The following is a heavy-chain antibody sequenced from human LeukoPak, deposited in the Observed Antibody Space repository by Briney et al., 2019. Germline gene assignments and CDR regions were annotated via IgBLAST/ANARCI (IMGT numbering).Heavy chain of an antibody. Sequence: PSETLSPTCTVSGGSISSSSYYWGWIRQPPGKGLEWIGSIYYSGSTYYNPSLKSRVTISVDTSKNQFSPKLSSVTAADTAVYYCARPPWFDPWGQGTLVTVSS. J-gene: IGHJ5*02. CDR1: GGSISSSSYY. CDR2: IYYSGST. V-gene: IGHV4-39*01. CDR3: ARPPWFDP.